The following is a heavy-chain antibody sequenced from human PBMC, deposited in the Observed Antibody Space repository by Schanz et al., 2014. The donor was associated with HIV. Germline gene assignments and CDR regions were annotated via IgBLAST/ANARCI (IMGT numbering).Heavy chain of an antibody. CDR3: ARTSRIVIPDRDPRLSYLYGMEV. CDR2: LWHDGTNK. Sequence: QVQLVESGGGVVQPGRSLRLSCAASGFTFSSYGMHWVRQAPGKGLEWVAVLWHDGTNKYYVDSVKDRFTISRDNSKNTLDLRMNGLRPDDTAVYYCARTSRIVIPDRDPRLSYLYGMEVWGQGTTVTVSS. D-gene: IGHD1-26*01. V-gene: IGHV3-33*01. CDR1: GFTFSSYG. J-gene: IGHJ6*02.